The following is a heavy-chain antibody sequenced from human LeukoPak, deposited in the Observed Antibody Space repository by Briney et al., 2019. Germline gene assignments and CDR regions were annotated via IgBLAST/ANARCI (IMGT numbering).Heavy chain of an antibody. CDR2: IKQDGSAE. CDR1: GWTFSSFW. V-gene: IGHV3-7*03. Sequence: GGSLRLSCAAAGWTFSSFWMSWVRQAPGKGLEWVANIKQDGSAEYYVDSVNGRFTISRDNAKNSLYLQMNSLGVEDTAVYYCARDIAVAGTFFDYWGQGTLVTVSS. D-gene: IGHD6-19*01. CDR3: ARDIAVAGTFFDY. J-gene: IGHJ4*02.